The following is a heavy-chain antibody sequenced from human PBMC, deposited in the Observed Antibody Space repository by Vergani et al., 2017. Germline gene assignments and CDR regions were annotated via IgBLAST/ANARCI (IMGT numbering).Heavy chain of an antibody. CDR1: VGTFSSYA. J-gene: IGHJ4*02. CDR2: IIPIFGTA. CDR3: AGAGLGYCSGGNCYAFKAFDY. D-gene: IGHD2-15*01. V-gene: IGHV1-69*13. Sequence: QVQLVQSGAEVKKPGSSVKVSCKASVGTFSSYAISWVRQAPRQGLEGMGRIIPIFGTANYAQKFQGRVTITEEESTSTAYMERSSLRSEDTAVYYCAGAGLGYCSGGNCYAFKAFDYWGQGTLVTVSS.